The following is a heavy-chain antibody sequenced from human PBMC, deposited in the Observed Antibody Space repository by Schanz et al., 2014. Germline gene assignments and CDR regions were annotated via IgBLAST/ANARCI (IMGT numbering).Heavy chain of an antibody. D-gene: IGHD3-10*01. CDR3: ELITLDRGVRNDY. V-gene: IGHV4-59*01. CDR1: GGSISSYY. CDR2: VHYSGST. J-gene: IGHJ4*02. Sequence: QVQLQESGPGLVKPSETLSLTCTVSGGSISSYYWNWIRQTPGKGLEWIGYVHYSGSTNYGPSLKSRVTISVDTSKNQFSLKLSSVTAADTAVYYCELITLDRGVRNDYWGQGTLVSVSS.